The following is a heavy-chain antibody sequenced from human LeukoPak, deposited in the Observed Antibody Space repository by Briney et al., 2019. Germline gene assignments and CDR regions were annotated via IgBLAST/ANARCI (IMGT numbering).Heavy chain of an antibody. V-gene: IGHV3-11*04. CDR3: ARVTRGSGYAFDI. Sequence: GGSLRLSCAASGFTFSDYYMSWIRQAPGKGLEWVSYISYSGSTIYYADSVKGRFTISRDNAKNSLYLRMNSLRAEDTAVYYCARVTRGSGYAFDIWGQGTMVTVSS. D-gene: IGHD5-12*01. CDR2: ISYSGSTI. CDR1: GFTFSDYY. J-gene: IGHJ3*02.